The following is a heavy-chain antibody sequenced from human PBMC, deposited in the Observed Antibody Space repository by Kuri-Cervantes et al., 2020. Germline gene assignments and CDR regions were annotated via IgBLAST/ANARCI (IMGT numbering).Heavy chain of an antibody. V-gene: IGHV3-74*01. CDR3: ARGNFYAMDV. CDR1: GFTFSSYW. CDR2: ISSDGSST. Sequence: GGSLRLTCAASGFTFSSYWIHWVRQAPGKGLVWVSRISSDGSSTRYADSVKGRFSISRDNATNTLYLHMNSLRAEDTAVYYCARGNFYAMDVWGQGTTVTVSS. J-gene: IGHJ6*02.